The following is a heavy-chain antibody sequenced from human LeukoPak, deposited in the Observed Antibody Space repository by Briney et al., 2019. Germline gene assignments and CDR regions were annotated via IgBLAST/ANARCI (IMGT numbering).Heavy chain of an antibody. J-gene: IGHJ5*02. D-gene: IGHD1-7*01. CDR2: IYYSRNT. Sequence: PSETLSLTCTVSGGSISSSSYYWGWIRQPPGKGLEWIGSIYYSRNTYYKPSLESRVTISVDTSKNHFSLRPTSVTAADTAVYYCARIRITGTARGWFDPWGQGTLVTVSS. V-gene: IGHV4-39*02. CDR1: GGSISSSSYY. CDR3: ARIRITGTARGWFDP.